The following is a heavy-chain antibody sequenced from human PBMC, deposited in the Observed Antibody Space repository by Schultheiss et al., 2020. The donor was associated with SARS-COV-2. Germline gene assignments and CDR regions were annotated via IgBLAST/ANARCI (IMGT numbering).Heavy chain of an antibody. CDR2: INTDGRST. J-gene: IGHJ4*02. CDR3: TTASDRDYGDPDY. V-gene: IGHV3-74*01. CDR1: GFTISRYW. Sequence: GGSLRLSCTASGFTISRYWMHWVRQAPGKGLVWVSRINTDGRSTGYVDFAKGRFTISRDNAKNTLYLQMNSLRAEDTGVYYCTTASDRDYGDPDYWGQGTLVTVSS. D-gene: IGHD4-17*01.